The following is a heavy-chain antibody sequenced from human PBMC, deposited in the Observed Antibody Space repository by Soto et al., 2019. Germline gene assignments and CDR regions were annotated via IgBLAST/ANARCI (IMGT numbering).Heavy chain of an antibody. CDR2: IYYSGST. Sequence: PSETLSLTCTVSGGSISSYYWSWIRQPPGKGLEWIGYIYYSGSTNYNPSLKSRVTISVDTSKNQFSLKLSSVTAADTAVYYCARVAVKYCSGGSCYSVSSDAFDIWGQGTMVTFSS. CDR1: GGSISSYY. J-gene: IGHJ3*02. V-gene: IGHV4-59*01. D-gene: IGHD2-15*01. CDR3: ARVAVKYCSGGSCYSVSSDAFDI.